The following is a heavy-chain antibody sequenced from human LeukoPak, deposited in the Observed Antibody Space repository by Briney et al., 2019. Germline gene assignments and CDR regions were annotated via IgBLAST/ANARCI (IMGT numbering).Heavy chain of an antibody. D-gene: IGHD4-23*01. Sequence: GGSLRLSCAASGFTFTTCAMTWVRQAPGKGLEWVSAISDSGERTSYTDSVKGRFTISRDNSKNTLYLQMNSLRAEDTAVYYCAKKLTLFDYWGQGTLVTVSS. V-gene: IGHV3-23*01. J-gene: IGHJ4*02. CDR2: ISDSGERT. CDR3: AKKLTLFDY. CDR1: GFTFTTCA.